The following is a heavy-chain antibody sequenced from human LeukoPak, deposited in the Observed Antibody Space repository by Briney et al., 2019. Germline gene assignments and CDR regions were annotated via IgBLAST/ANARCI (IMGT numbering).Heavy chain of an antibody. J-gene: IGHJ4*02. V-gene: IGHV4-59*01. CDR1: GGSISSYY. Sequence: SETLSLTCTVSGGSISSYYWSWIRQPPGKGLEWIGYIYYSGSTSYNPSLKSRVTISVDTSKNQFSLKLSSVTAADTAVYYCARVSPVDTAMAFDYWGQGTLVTVS. CDR3: ARVSPVDTAMAFDY. D-gene: IGHD5-18*01. CDR2: IYYSGST.